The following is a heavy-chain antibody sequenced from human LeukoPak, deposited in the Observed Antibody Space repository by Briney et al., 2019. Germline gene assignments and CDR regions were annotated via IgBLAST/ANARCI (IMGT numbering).Heavy chain of an antibody. Sequence: GGSLRLSCAASGFTFTTYAMTWVRQAPGKGLEWVSAISGSGGDTKYSDSVKGRFIISRDNSKSTLYLQMNSLRAEDTAVYYCAKSYYYDSSGYYVSLLYAFDIWGQGTMVTVSS. CDR1: GFTFTTYA. CDR3: AKSYYYDSSGYYVSLLYAFDI. J-gene: IGHJ3*02. D-gene: IGHD3-22*01. CDR2: ISGSGGDT. V-gene: IGHV3-23*01.